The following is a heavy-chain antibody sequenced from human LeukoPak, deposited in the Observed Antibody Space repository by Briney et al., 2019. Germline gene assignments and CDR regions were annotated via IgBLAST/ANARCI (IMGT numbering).Heavy chain of an antibody. V-gene: IGHV4-59*11. J-gene: IGHJ3*02. CDR2: ISYRGST. Sequence: SETLSLTCTVSGDSFSSHYWTWIRQPLGKGLEWIGYISYRGSTNYNPSLKSRVTILIDTSKNQFSLRLSSVTAADTAVYYCARDLVTVTKGFDIWGQGTMVSVSS. CDR3: ARDLVTVTKGFDI. CDR1: GDSFSSHY. D-gene: IGHD4-17*01.